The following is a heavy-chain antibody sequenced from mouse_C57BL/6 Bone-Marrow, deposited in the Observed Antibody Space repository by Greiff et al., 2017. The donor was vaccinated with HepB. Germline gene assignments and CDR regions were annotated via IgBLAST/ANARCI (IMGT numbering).Heavy chain of an antibody. V-gene: IGHV1-52*01. CDR1: GYTFTSYW. CDR2: IDPSDSET. J-gene: IGHJ3*01. CDR3: AILPPWFAY. Sequence: QVHVKQPGAELVRPGSSVKLSCKASGYTFTSYWMHWVKQRPIQGLEWIGNIDPSDSETHYNQKFKDKATLTVDKSSSTAYMQLSSLTSEDSAVYYCAILPPWFAYWGQGTLVTVSA.